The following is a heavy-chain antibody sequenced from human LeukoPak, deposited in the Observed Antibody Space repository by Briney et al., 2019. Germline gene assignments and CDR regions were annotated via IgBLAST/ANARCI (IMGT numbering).Heavy chain of an antibody. CDR1: GFTFSSYG. D-gene: IGHD5-18*01. J-gene: IGHJ4*02. CDR2: ISYDGSNK. CDR3: AKGFYGYSYGYYFDY. V-gene: IGHV3-30*18. Sequence: GGSLRLSCAASGFTFSSYGMHWVRQAPGKGLEWVAVISYDGSNKYYADSVKGRFTISRDNSKNTLYLQMNSLRAEDTAVYYCAKGFYGYSYGYYFDYWGQGTLVTVSS.